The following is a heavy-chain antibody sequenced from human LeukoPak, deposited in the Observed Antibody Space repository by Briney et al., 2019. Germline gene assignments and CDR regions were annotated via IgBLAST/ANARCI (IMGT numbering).Heavy chain of an antibody. Sequence: ASVKVSCKASGYTFNGYYIHWVRQAPGQGLEWMGWINPNSGGTTYAQKFQGRVTMTRDTSISTAYMELSRLRSDDTAVYYCARGGLLLWFGELSYYFDYWGQGTLVTVSS. J-gene: IGHJ4*02. CDR1: GYTFNGYY. CDR2: INPNSGGT. D-gene: IGHD3-10*01. CDR3: ARGGLLLWFGELSYYFDY. V-gene: IGHV1-2*02.